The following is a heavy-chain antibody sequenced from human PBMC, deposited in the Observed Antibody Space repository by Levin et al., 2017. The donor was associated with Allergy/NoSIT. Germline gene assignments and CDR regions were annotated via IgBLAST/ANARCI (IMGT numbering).Heavy chain of an antibody. CDR1: GGSISSGGYY. D-gene: IGHD6-13*01. J-gene: IGHJ5*02. CDR3: ARGLAAAGLLDP. CDR2: IYYSGST. Sequence: PSETLSLTCTVSGGSISSGGYYWSWIRQHPGKGLEWIGYIYYSGSTYYNPSLKSRLTISVDTSKNQFSLKLTSMTAADTAVYYCARGLAAAGLLDPWGQGTLVTVSS. V-gene: IGHV4-31*03.